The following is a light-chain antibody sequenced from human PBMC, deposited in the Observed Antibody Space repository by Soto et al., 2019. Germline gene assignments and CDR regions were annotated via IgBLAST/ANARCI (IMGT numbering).Light chain of an antibody. CDR1: QSVSSSY. CDR2: GAS. V-gene: IGKV3-20*01. CDR3: QQYGSSPRT. J-gene: IGKJ1*01. Sequence: EIVLTQSPGTLSLSPGETATLSCRASQSVSSSYLAWYQQKPGQAPRLLIYGASSRATGIPDRFSGSGSGTDFTLTISRLEPEDFAVNYCQQYGSSPRTFGQGTKVDIK.